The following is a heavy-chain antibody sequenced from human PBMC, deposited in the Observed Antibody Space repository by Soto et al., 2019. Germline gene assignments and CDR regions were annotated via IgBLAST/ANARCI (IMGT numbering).Heavy chain of an antibody. CDR3: ARDLDCGGDCYADAFDI. Sequence: QVQLVQSGAEVKKPGASVKVSCSASGYTFISNDINWVRQAPGQGLEWMGWMNPNTGNTGYAQKFQGRVTMTRSTYINTAYLELRSLRSEDTAVYYCARDLDCGGDCYADAFDIWGQGTVVTVSS. V-gene: IGHV1-8*01. J-gene: IGHJ3*02. CDR1: GYTFISND. CDR2: MNPNTGNT. D-gene: IGHD2-21*01.